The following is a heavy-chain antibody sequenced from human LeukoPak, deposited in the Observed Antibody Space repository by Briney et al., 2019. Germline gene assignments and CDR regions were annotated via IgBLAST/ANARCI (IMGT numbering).Heavy chain of an antibody. CDR1: GFTFSSYA. D-gene: IGHD6-6*01. Sequence: GGSLRLSCAASGFTFSSYAMSWVRQAPGKGLEWVSAISGSGDSTYYADSVKGRFTISRDNSKNTLYLQMNSLRAEDTAVYYCAKDKYSSPYYFDYWGQGTLVTVSS. V-gene: IGHV3-23*01. J-gene: IGHJ4*02. CDR3: AKDKYSSPYYFDY. CDR2: ISGSGDST.